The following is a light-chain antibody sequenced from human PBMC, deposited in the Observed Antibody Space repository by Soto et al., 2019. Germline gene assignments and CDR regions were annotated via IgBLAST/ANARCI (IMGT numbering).Light chain of an antibody. Sequence: DVVMTQSPLSLSVTPGEAASISCMSSARLLHKNGYNYVDWYMQKPGQSPQLLIYLGSNRASGVPDRFSGSGSDTYFTLEISRVEADDVGVYYCMQPLENFRTFGQGTKVDI. CDR3: MQPLENFRT. CDR2: LGS. J-gene: IGKJ1*01. V-gene: IGKV2-28*01. CDR1: ARLLHKNGYNY.